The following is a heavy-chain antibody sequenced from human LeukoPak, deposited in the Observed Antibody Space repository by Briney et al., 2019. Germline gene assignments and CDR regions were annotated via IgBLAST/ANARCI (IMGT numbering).Heavy chain of an antibody. Sequence: TGGSLRLSCAASGFTFSTYAIHWVRQAPGKGLEWVAVISYDGSNRYYADSVKGRFTLSRDNSKNTLYLQMNSLKAEDTAVYYCAKEGNLSGDDYWGQGTLVTVSS. CDR1: GFTFSTYA. J-gene: IGHJ4*02. CDR3: AKEGNLSGDDY. D-gene: IGHD3-10*01. CDR2: ISYDGSNR. V-gene: IGHV3-30-3*01.